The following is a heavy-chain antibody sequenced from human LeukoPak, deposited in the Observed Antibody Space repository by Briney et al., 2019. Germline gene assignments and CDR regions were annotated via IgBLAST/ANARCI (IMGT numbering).Heavy chain of an antibody. CDR1: GFTFSNAW. J-gene: IGHJ4*02. Sequence: GGSLRLSCAASGFTFSNAWMSWVRQAPGKGLEWVGRIKSKTDGGTTDYAAPVKGRFTISRDDSKNTLYLQMNSLRAEDTAVYYCARYTSNVVGKRHYFDYWGQGTLVTVSS. D-gene: IGHD1-26*01. CDR2: IKSKTDGGTT. V-gene: IGHV3-15*01. CDR3: ARYTSNVVGKRHYFDY.